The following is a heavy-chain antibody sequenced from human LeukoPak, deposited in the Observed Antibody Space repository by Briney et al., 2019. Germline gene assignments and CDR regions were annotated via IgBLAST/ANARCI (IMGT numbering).Heavy chain of an antibody. Sequence: ASVKVSCKASGYTFTGYYMHWVRQAPGQGLEWMGWINLNSGGTNYAQNFQGRVTMTRDTSISTAYMELSRLRSDDTAVYYCTTLDCYDNSGYYYADDYWGQGTLVTVSS. D-gene: IGHD3-22*01. CDR2: INLNSGGT. CDR1: GYTFTGYY. J-gene: IGHJ4*02. CDR3: TTLDCYDNSGYYYADDY. V-gene: IGHV1-2*02.